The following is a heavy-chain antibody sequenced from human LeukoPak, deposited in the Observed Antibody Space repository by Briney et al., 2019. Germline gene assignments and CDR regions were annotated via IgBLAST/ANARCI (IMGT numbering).Heavy chain of an antibody. J-gene: IGHJ5*02. CDR3: AKDSFYYYDSSGSYNWFDP. CDR2: ISGSGGST. V-gene: IGHV3-23*01. CDR1: GFTFSSYA. Sequence: PGGSLRLSCAASGFTFSSYAMSWVRQAPGTGLEWVSDISGSGGSTYYADSVKGRFTISRDNSKNTLCLQMNSLRAEDTAVYYCAKDSFYYYDSSGSYNWFDPWGQGTLVTVSS. D-gene: IGHD3-22*01.